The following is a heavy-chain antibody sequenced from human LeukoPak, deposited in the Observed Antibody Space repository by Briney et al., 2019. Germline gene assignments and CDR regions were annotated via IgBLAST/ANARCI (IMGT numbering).Heavy chain of an antibody. CDR1: GFTFSNAW. J-gene: IGHJ4*02. CDR2: IKSKTDGGTT. V-gene: IGHV3-15*01. D-gene: IGHD4-17*01. CDR3: ARDYGDSTGGLSYFDY. Sequence: PGGSLRLSCAASGFTFSNAWMSWVRQAPGKGLEWVGRIKSKTDGGTTDYAAPVKGRFTISRDDSKNTLYLQMNSLKTEDTAVYYCARDYGDSTGGLSYFDYWGQGTLVTVSS.